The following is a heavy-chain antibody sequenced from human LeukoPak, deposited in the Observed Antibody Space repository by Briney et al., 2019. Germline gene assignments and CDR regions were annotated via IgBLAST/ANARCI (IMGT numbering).Heavy chain of an antibody. Sequence: PSETLSLTCTASGGSISSDSYSWGWIRQPPGRGLEWIGNIFYSGSTYYNPSLKSRVTISVDTSNNQFSLKLSSVTAADTAVYYCARRTRGGGEPYYYYYMDVWGKGTTVTVSS. J-gene: IGHJ6*03. D-gene: IGHD3-10*01. CDR3: ARRTRGGGEPYYYYYMDV. CDR2: IFYSGST. CDR1: GGSISSDSYS. V-gene: IGHV4-39*01.